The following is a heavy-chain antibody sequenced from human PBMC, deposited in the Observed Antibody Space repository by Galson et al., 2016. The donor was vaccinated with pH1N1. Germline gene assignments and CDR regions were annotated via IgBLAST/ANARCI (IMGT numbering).Heavy chain of an antibody. D-gene: IGHD6-19*01. CDR1: GDNFNFFA. CDR3: ATTIAVTGTRQIDS. J-gene: IGHJ4*02. Sequence: SVKVSCKASGDNFNFFAISWVRQAPGQGLEWLGGIIPVLGTPTYAQRFQGRVTITADRSTTTGYLELSSLTSEDTAVYYCATTIAVTGTRQIDSWGQGILVTVSS. V-gene: IGHV1-69*10. CDR2: IIPVLGTP.